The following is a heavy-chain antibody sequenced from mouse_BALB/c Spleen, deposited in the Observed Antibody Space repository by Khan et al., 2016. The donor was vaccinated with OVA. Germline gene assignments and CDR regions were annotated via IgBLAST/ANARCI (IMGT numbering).Heavy chain of an antibody. V-gene: IGHV1-76*01. CDR1: GYTFTNYW. D-gene: IGHD2-3*01. Sequence: QVQLMESGAELVRPGASVKLSCKTSGYTFTNYWIHWVRQRPGQGLEWIARIYPGTDNTYYNEKLKDKATLTVDKSYSTAYMQLSSLKSEDSAVFFLARYEACYDFDYWGQGTTLTVSS. J-gene: IGHJ2*01. CDR2: IYPGTDNT. CDR3: ARYEACYDFDY.